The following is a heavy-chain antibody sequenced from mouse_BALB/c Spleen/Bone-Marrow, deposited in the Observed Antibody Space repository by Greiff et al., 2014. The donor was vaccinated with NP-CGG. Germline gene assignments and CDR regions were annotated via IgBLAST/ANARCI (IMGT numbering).Heavy chain of an antibody. J-gene: IGHJ4*01. CDR1: GFTFSDYY. Sequence: VQLKESGGGLVQPGGSLKLSCATSGFTFSDYYMYWVRQTPEKRLEWVAYISNGGGSTYYPDTVKGRFTISRDSAKNTLYLQMSRLKSEDTAMYYCARRGWYYAMDYWGQGTSVTVSS. V-gene: IGHV5-12*02. CDR2: ISNGGGST. D-gene: IGHD2-3*01. CDR3: ARRGWYYAMDY.